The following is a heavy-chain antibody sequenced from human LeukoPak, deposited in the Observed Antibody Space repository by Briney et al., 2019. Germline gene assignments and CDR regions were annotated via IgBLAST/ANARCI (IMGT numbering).Heavy chain of an antibody. CDR3: ARDKSNIEMSLGY. Sequence: PGGSLGLSCAASGFTVSSDYMSWVRQAPGKGLEWVLILYTGGTTYYADSVKGRFTISRDTSKNTLYLQMNNLRAEDTAVYYCARDKSNIEMSLGYWGQGTLVTVSS. D-gene: IGHD5-24*01. CDR2: LYTGGTT. J-gene: IGHJ4*02. V-gene: IGHV3-53*01. CDR1: GFTVSSDY.